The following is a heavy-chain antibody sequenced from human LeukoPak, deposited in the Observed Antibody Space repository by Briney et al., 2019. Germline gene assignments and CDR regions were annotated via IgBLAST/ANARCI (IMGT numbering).Heavy chain of an antibody. V-gene: IGHV1-2*04. CDR2: VNPNSGGT. CDR1: GYTFTDYY. Sequence: ASVKVSCKASGYTFTDYYMHWVRLAPGPGLEWMGWVNPNSGGTNYVQKFQGWVTMTRDTSINTAYMELSRLTSDDTAVYYCARANFLYCSSTSCLFDYWGQGTLVTVSS. J-gene: IGHJ4*02. D-gene: IGHD2-2*01. CDR3: ARANFLYCSSTSCLFDY.